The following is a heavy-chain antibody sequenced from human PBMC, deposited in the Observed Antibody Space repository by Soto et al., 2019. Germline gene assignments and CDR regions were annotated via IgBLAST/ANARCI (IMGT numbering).Heavy chain of an antibody. J-gene: IGHJ5*02. CDR2: ISSSSSYI. CDR1: GFTFSSYS. Sequence: PGGSLRLFCAASGFTFSSYSMNWVRQAPGKGLEWVSSISSSSSYIYYADSVKGRFTISRDNAKNSLYLQMNSLRAEDTAVYYCARDDYGALNWFDPWGQGTLVTVS. D-gene: IGHD4-17*01. CDR3: ARDDYGALNWFDP. V-gene: IGHV3-21*01.